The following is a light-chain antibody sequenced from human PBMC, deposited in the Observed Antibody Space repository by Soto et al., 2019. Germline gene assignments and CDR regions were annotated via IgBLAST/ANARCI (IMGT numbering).Light chain of an antibody. CDR3: QQYNSYRWT. CDR2: DAD. CDR1: QSVTSL. J-gene: IGKJ1*01. Sequence: DIQITQSHSTLSASVGERVTISCRANQSVTSLLAWYQQKPGKAHKLLVYDADTLESGVTSRFRGSGSGTEFTLTISSLQPDDFATYYCQQYNSYRWTFGQVTQVEIK. V-gene: IGKV1-5*01.